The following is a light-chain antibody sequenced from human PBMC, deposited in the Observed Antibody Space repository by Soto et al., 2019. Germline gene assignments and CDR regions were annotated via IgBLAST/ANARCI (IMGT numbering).Light chain of an antibody. V-gene: IGKV3-15*01. CDR3: QQYDTWPLT. CDR1: QSVGSK. J-gene: IGKJ4*01. CDR2: GAS. Sequence: EIVMTQSPATLSVSPGERATLSCRASQSVGSKLAWYQQKPGQAPRLLIYGASTRATGIPARFSGSGSGTEFTLTISSLQSEDFEVYFCQQYDTWPLTFGGGAKVEIK.